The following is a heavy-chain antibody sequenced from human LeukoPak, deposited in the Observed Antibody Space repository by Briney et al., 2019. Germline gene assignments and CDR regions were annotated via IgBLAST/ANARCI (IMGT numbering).Heavy chain of an antibody. CDR2: IKSKNDGAAT. J-gene: IGHJ6*03. D-gene: IGHD5-24*01. CDR3: VSRDAYKPRYFMDV. Sequence: GGSLRLSCAVSGFNFDIAWMNWVRQAPGEGLEWVGRIKSKNDGAATDYAAPVRGRFTISTDDSKNMLYLQMNSLKTEDTAVYYCVSRDAYKPRYFMDVWGKGTTVTVPS. CDR1: GFNFDIAW. V-gene: IGHV3-15*01.